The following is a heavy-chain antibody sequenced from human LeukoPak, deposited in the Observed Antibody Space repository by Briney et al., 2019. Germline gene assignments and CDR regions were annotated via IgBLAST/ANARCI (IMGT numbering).Heavy chain of an antibody. D-gene: IGHD6-19*01. CDR1: GFTFSSYG. CDR2: ISYDGSNK. J-gene: IGHJ4*02. V-gene: IGHV3-30*18. CDR3: AKISLAAVAGTDFDY. Sequence: PGRSLRLSCAASGFTFSSYGMHWVRQAPGKGLEWVAVISYDGSNKYYADSVKGRFTISRDNSKNTLYLQMNSLRAEDTAVYYCAKISLAAVAGTDFDYWGQGTLVTVSS.